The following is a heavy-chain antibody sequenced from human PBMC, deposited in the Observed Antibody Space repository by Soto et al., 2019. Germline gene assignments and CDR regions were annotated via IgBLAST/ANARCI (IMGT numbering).Heavy chain of an antibody. CDR1: GYTFTSYG. D-gene: IGHD2-15*01. CDR3: AIFGSFGMVVAAIPYYFDY. V-gene: IGHV1-18*04. Sequence: QVQLVQSGAEVKKPGASVKVSCKASGYTFTSYGISWVRQAPGQGLEWMGWFSAYNGNTNYAQKLQGRVTMTTDTYTSTAYMELRSLRSDDTAVYYCAIFGSFGMVVAAIPYYFDYWGQGTLVTVSS. CDR2: FSAYNGNT. J-gene: IGHJ4*02.